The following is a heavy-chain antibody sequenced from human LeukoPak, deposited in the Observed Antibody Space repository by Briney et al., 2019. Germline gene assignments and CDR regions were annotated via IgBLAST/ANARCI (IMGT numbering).Heavy chain of an antibody. CDR1: AGTFSSYA. J-gene: IGHJ4*02. V-gene: IGHV1-69*04. Sequence: SVKVSCKASAGTFSSYAISWVRQAPGQGLEWVGRIIPILGIANYAQKFQGRVTITADKSTSTAYMELSSLRSEDTAVYYCASDPGYCSSTSCPQQVDYWGQGTLVTVSS. D-gene: IGHD2-2*01. CDR3: ASDPGYCSSTSCPQQVDY. CDR2: IIPILGIA.